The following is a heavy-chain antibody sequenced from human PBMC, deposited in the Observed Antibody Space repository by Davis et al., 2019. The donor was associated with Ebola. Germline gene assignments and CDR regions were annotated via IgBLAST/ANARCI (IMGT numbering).Heavy chain of an antibody. Sequence: AASVKVSCKASGYTFTSYDINWVRPATGQGLEWMGWMNPNSGNTGYAQKFQGRVTMTRNTSISTAYMELSSLRSEDTAVYYCARIPSTSSLLDYWGQGTLVTVSS. CDR3: ARIPSTSSLLDY. CDR1: GYTFTSYD. D-gene: IGHD6-6*01. CDR2: MNPNSGNT. V-gene: IGHV1-8*01. J-gene: IGHJ4*02.